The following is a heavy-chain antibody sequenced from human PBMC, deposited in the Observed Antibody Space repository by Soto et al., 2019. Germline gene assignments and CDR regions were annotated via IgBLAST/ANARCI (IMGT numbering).Heavy chain of an antibody. Sequence: QVQLVESGGGVVQPGRSLRLSCAASGFTFSTYGMHWVRQPPGKGLEWVAVISSDGKSEHYADPVKGRFSISRDNSKNTLSLQMNSLRVEDTAVYYCAKTITTYWGDSRGRGALVDYWGQGTLVTVSS. V-gene: IGHV3-30*18. D-gene: IGHD3-22*01. J-gene: IGHJ4*02. CDR1: GFTFSTYG. CDR2: ISSDGKSE. CDR3: AKTITTYWGDSRGRGALVDY.